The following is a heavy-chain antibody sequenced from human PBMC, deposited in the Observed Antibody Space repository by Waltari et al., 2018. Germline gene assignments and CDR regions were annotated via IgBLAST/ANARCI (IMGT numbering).Heavy chain of an antibody. CDR3: AARPSQDYGDDY. V-gene: IGHV4-39*01. Sequence: QLQLQESGPGLVKPSETLSLTCTVSGGSISSSSYYWGWIRPPPGKGLEWIGSIHYSGSTYYNPSLKSRVTISVDTSKNQFSLKLSSVTAADTAVYYCAARPSQDYGDDYWGQGTLVTVSS. D-gene: IGHD4-17*01. CDR1: GGSISSSSYY. CDR2: IHYSGST. J-gene: IGHJ4*02.